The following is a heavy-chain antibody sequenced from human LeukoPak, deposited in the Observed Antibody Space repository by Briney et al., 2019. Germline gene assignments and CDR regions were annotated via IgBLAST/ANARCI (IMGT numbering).Heavy chain of an antibody. CDR2: IGGSGSTT. V-gene: IGHV3-23*01. J-gene: IGHJ3*01. Sequence: GGSLRLSCAASGFTFTSHAMTWVRQAPGKGLEWVSTIGGSGSTTYYADSVKGRFTISRDNSKNTLYLQMNSLRAEDTAVYSCAKDRDTTAKAAWSWGQGTMVTVSS. CDR1: GFTFTSHA. D-gene: IGHD5-18*01. CDR3: AKDRDTTAKAAWS.